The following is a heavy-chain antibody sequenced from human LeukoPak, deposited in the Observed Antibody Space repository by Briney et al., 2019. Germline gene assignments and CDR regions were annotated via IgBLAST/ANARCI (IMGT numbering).Heavy chain of an antibody. J-gene: IGHJ4*02. Sequence: ASVKVSCKASRYTFSNYDINWVRQAPGQGLEWMGWINAYNGNTNYAQKLQGRVTMTTDTSTSTAYMELRSLRSDDTAVYYCARDPYSSSWYYGLGDWGQGTLVTVSS. CDR1: RYTFSNYD. CDR3: ARDPYSSSWYYGLGD. D-gene: IGHD6-13*01. V-gene: IGHV1-18*01. CDR2: INAYNGNT.